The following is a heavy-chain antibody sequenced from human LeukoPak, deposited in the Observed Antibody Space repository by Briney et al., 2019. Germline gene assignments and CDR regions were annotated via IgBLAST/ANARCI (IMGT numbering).Heavy chain of an antibody. V-gene: IGHV4-34*01. CDR2: INHNRNT. Sequence: PSETLSLTCAVSGGSFSSYSWSWVRQPPGKGLEWIGEINHNRNTKYNPSLKSRVTISIDSPKNQFSLRLTSMAAADTAVYFCSRGLRSSWACRHYFDSWGQGTLVTVSS. D-gene: IGHD6-13*01. CDR3: SRGLRSSWACRHYFDS. CDR1: GGSFSSYS. J-gene: IGHJ4*02.